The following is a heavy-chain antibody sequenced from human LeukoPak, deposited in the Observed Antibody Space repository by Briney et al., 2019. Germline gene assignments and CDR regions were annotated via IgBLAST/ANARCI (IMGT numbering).Heavy chain of an antibody. V-gene: IGHV3-48*01. CDR2: ISSSGTTI. Sequence: PGGSLRLSCAASGFTFRSYSINCGRQAPGKGLEWISYISSSGTTIYYADSVKGRFTISRDNAKKSLYLQMASLRAEDTAMYYWARGSSGCPDYWGQGTLVTVSS. CDR1: GFTFRSYS. D-gene: IGHD6-19*01. CDR3: ARGSSGCPDY. J-gene: IGHJ4*02.